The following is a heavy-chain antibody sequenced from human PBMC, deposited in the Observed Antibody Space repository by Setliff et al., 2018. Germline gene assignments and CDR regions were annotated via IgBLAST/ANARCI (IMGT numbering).Heavy chain of an antibody. Sequence: ASVKVSCKASGYTFTSYAMHWVRQAPGQRLEWMGWINAGNGNTKYSQKFQGRVTITRDTSASTAYMELSSLRSEDTAVYYCVRGSNGGLGATPYYFDYWGQGTLVTVSS. V-gene: IGHV1-3*01. CDR1: GYTFTSYA. CDR2: INAGNGNT. J-gene: IGHJ4*02. D-gene: IGHD1-26*01. CDR3: VRGSNGGLGATPYYFDY.